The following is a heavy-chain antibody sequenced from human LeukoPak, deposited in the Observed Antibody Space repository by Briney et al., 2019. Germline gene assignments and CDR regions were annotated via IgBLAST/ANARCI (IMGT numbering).Heavy chain of an antibody. Sequence: GGSLRLSCAASGFTFSSYAMSWVRQAPGKGLEWVSAISGSGGSTYYADSVKGRFTISRDNSKNTLYLQMNSLRAEDTAVYYCAKGGFLEWLLYRSYFDYWGQGTLVTVSS. V-gene: IGHV3-23*01. CDR2: ISGSGGST. CDR3: AKGGFLEWLLYRSYFDY. D-gene: IGHD3-3*01. J-gene: IGHJ4*02. CDR1: GFTFSSYA.